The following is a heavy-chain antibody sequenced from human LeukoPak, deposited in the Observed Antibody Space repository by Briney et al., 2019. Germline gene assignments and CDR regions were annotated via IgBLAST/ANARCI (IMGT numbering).Heavy chain of an antibody. CDR1: GGSISSGDYY. D-gene: IGHD1-26*01. V-gene: IGHV4-30-4*01. J-gene: IGHJ4*02. Sequence: SETLSLTCTVSGGSISSGDYYWSWIRQPPGKGLEWIGYIYYSGSTNYNPSLKSRVTISVDTSKNQFSLKLSSVTAADTAVYYCARYPIGSYFDYWGQGTLVTVSS. CDR2: IYYSGST. CDR3: ARYPIGSYFDY.